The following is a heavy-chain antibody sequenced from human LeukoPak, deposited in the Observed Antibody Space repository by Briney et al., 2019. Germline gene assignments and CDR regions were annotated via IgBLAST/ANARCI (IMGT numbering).Heavy chain of an antibody. CDR2: ISSSSSAI. CDR1: GFSFSSSS. CDR3: AKDRDTSGRRNFGL. D-gene: IGHD3-22*01. J-gene: IGHJ2*01. Sequence: PGGSLRLSCAASGFSFSSSSMNWVRQAPGKGLEWISYISSSSSAIYYADSVTGRFTISRDNAKSFLYLQMNSLRAEDTAVYYCAKDRDTSGRRNFGLWGRGTLVTVSS. V-gene: IGHV3-48*01.